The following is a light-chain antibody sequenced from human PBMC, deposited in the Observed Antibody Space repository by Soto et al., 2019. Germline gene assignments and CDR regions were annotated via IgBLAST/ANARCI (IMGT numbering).Light chain of an antibody. CDR3: QQSYSAPLT. Sequence: DIQMTQSPSSLSASVRDRVTITCRASQNIRKYLNWYRQKPGKAPKLLICAASSLQSGVPSRFSANGSGTDFTLTISSLQPEDFATYYCQQSYSAPLTFGGGTKVEI. V-gene: IGKV1-39*01. J-gene: IGKJ4*01. CDR2: AAS. CDR1: QNIRKY.